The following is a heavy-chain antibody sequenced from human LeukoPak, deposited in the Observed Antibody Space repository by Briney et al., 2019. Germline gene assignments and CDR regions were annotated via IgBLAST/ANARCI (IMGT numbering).Heavy chain of an antibody. J-gene: IGHJ5*02. D-gene: IGHD1-1*01. V-gene: IGHV4-4*07. CDR3: AREKQQLGFDH. CDR2: IQNSGSA. CDR1: GGSITSCY. Sequence: SETLSLTCTVSGGSITSCYWSWIRQPAGKGLEWIGRIQNSGSANYNPSLRSRLTMSIDTSNNQFSLNLTSMTAADTAVYFCAREKQQLGFDHWGQGTLVTVSS.